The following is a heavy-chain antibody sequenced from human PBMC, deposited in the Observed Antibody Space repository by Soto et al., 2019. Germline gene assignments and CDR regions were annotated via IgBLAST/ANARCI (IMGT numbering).Heavy chain of an antibody. Sequence: QVQLVQSGAEEKKPGASVKVSCKGSGYTFNIYAIHWVRKAPGQRLEWMGWINAGNGNTKYSQKFQGRVTITTDTSAIPAYMEVYSLRSEDTAVYYGARAPAGNVNWGFDPGGQGTLVTVFS. D-gene: IGHD7-27*01. J-gene: IGHJ5*02. V-gene: IGHV1-3*05. CDR2: INAGNGNT. CDR3: ARAPAGNVNWGFDP. CDR1: GYTFNIYA.